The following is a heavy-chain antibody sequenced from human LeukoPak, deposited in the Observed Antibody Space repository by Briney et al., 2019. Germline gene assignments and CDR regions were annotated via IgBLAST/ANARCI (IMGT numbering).Heavy chain of an antibody. D-gene: IGHD3-22*01. V-gene: IGHV4-59*01. J-gene: IGHJ3*02. CDR1: GGSISRYY. CDR3: ARDRYYDSSDAFDI. CDR2: IYYSGST. Sequence: SETLSLTCSVSGGSISRYYWSWIRQPPGKGLEWIGYIYYSGSTNYNPSLKSRVTISVDTSKNQFSLKLSSVTAADTAVYYCARDRYYDSSDAFDIWGQGTMVTVSS.